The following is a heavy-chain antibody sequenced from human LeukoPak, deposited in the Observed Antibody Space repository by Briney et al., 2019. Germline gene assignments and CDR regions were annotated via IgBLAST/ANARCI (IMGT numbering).Heavy chain of an antibody. Sequence: SETLSLTCTVSGGSISSYYWSWIRQPPGKGLEWIGYIYYSGSTNYNPSLKSRVTISVDTSKNQFSLKLSSVTAADTAVYYCARASRSVVAVPAAILGPYYYYGMDVWGQGTTVTVSS. CDR1: GGSISSYY. CDR2: IYYSGST. D-gene: IGHD2-2*02. J-gene: IGHJ6*02. V-gene: IGHV4-59*12. CDR3: ARASRSVVAVPAAILGPYYYYGMDV.